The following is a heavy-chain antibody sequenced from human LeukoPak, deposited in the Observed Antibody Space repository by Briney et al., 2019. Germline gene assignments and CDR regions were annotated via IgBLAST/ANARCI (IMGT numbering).Heavy chain of an antibody. CDR3: ARDKKPLGSMDV. CDR2: ISSSTSTI. J-gene: IGHJ6*03. D-gene: IGHD1-26*01. V-gene: IGHV3-48*01. CDR1: GFTFSRDG. Sequence: GESLKISCAASGFTFSRDGMNWVRQAPGKGLEWLSYISSSTSTINYADSVKGRFTISRDNAKNSLYLQMNSLRAEDTAVYFCARDKKPLGSMDVWGKGTTVTVSS.